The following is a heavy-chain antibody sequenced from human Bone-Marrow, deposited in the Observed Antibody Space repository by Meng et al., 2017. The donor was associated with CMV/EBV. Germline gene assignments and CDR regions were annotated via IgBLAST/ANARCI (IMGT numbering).Heavy chain of an antibody. D-gene: IGHD1-7*01. CDR3: AKSTGTTYYYGMDV. CDR2: ISSSSTYI. J-gene: IGHJ6*02. V-gene: IGHV3-21*04. CDR1: GFRFNDYS. Sequence: GESLKISCAASGFRFNDYSMNWVRQAPGKGLEWVSSISSSSTYIYYADSVKGRFTISRDNAKNSLYLQMNSLRAEDTALYYCAKSTGTTYYYGMDVWGQGTTVTVSS.